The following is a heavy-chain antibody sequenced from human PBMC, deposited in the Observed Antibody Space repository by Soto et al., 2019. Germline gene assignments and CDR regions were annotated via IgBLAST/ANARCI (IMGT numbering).Heavy chain of an antibody. CDR1: GYTFTSYG. CDR3: ARGWGYFDSSGFPYLYAMDV. CDR2: ISAYNGNT. Sequence: ASVKVSCKASGYTFTSYGISWVRQAPGQGLEWMGWISAYNGNTNYAQKLQGRVTMTTDTSTSTAYMELRSLRAEDTALYYCARGWGYFDSSGFPYLYAMDVWGQGTTVTVSS. D-gene: IGHD3-22*01. J-gene: IGHJ6*02. V-gene: IGHV1-18*04.